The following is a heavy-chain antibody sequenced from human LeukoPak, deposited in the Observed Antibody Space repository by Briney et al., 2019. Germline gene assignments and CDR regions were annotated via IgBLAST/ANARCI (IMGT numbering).Heavy chain of an antibody. Sequence: GGSLRLSCAASGFTASGNYMSWVRQAPGKGLGWVSVIYSSDNTYYIDSVKGRFTISRDNSKNTLYLQMNSLRAEDTAVYYCAGRRVLDASFDYWGQGTLVTVSS. D-gene: IGHD3-16*01. J-gene: IGHJ4*02. CDR2: IYSSDNT. V-gene: IGHV3-66*02. CDR1: GFTASGNY. CDR3: AGRRVLDASFDY.